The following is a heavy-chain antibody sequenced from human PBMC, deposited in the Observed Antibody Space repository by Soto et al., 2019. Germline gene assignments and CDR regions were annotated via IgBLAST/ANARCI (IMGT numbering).Heavy chain of an antibody. V-gene: IGHV4-39*01. CDR1: GGTIISSGYY. CDR3: ARQRALWFGESSFDY. Sequence: PSEPLSVTWTVAGGTIISSGYYWGWIRQPPGKGLEWIGSIYYSASTYYNPSLKSRVTISVDTSKNQFSLKLSSVTAADTAVYYCARQRALWFGESSFDYWGQGTLVTVSS. D-gene: IGHD3-10*01. J-gene: IGHJ4*02. CDR2: IYYSAST.